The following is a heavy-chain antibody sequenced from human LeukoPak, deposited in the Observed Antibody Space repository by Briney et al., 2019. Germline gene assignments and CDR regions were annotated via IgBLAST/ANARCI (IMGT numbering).Heavy chain of an antibody. CDR1: GFTFDDCA. J-gene: IGHJ4*02. CDR3: AKESPPYDFWSGYYTRGYFDY. Sequence: GGSLRLSCAASGFTFDDCAMHWVRQAPGKGLEWVSLISWDGGSTYYADSVKGRFTISRDNSKNSLYLQMNSLRAEDTALYYCAKESPPYDFWSGYYTRGYFDYWGQGTLVTVSS. CDR2: ISWDGGST. V-gene: IGHV3-43D*04. D-gene: IGHD3-3*01.